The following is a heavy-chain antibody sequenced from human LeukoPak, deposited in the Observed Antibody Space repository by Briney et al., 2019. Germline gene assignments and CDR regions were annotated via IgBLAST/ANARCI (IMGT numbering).Heavy chain of an antibody. CDR2: NNHSGST. CDR1: GGSYSGYY. CDR3: ARGPKYYDFWSGAYYYYYMDV. Sequence: SETLTLTCAVYGGSYSGYYWSWIRQPPGKGLEWIGENNHSGSTNYNPSLKSRVTVSVDTSKNQFSLKLSSVTAADTAVYYCARGPKYYDFWSGAYYYYYMDVWGKGTTVTVSS. V-gene: IGHV4-34*01. J-gene: IGHJ6*03. D-gene: IGHD3-3*01.